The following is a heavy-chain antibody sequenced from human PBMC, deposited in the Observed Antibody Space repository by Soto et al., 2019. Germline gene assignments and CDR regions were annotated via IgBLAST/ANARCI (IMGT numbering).Heavy chain of an antibody. CDR1: GGTFSSYA. CDR2: IIPIFGTA. D-gene: IGHD3-3*01. CDR3: ASSPLRFLESGRRRYGMDV. J-gene: IGHJ6*02. V-gene: IGHV1-69*01. Sequence: QVQLVQSGAEVKKPGSSVKVSCKASGGTFSSYAISWVRQAPGQGLEWMGGIIPIFGTANYAQKFQGRVTITADESTSTAYMELSSLRSEDTAVYYCASSPLRFLESGRRRYGMDVWGQGTTVTVSS.